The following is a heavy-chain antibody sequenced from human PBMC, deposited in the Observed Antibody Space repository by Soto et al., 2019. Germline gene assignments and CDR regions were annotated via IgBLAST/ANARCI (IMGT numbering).Heavy chain of an antibody. CDR2: IYHSGST. D-gene: IGHD1-26*01. V-gene: IGHV4-30-2*01. CDR1: GDSISSGGYS. J-gene: IGHJ4*02. CDR3: ARSPHHPWDHLYYVDY. Sequence: SETLSLTCAFSGDSISSGGYSWSWIRQPPGKGLEWIGYIYHSGSTNYNPSLKSRVTISVDKSKNQFSLKLSSVTAADTAVYYCARSPHHPWDHLYYVDYWGQGTLVTVSS.